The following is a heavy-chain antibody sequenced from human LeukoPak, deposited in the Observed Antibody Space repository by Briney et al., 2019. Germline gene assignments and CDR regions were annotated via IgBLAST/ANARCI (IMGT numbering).Heavy chain of an antibody. Sequence: SETLSLTCTVSGDSVTSYYWSWIRQPAGKGLEWIGRIYTSGSTNYNPSLKSRVTMSVDTSKNQFSLKLSSVTAADTAVYYCARDSGIAATGDPFDYWGQGSLVTVSS. CDR3: ARDSGIAATGDPFDY. V-gene: IGHV4-4*07. D-gene: IGHD6-13*01. J-gene: IGHJ4*02. CDR1: GDSVTSYY. CDR2: IYTSGST.